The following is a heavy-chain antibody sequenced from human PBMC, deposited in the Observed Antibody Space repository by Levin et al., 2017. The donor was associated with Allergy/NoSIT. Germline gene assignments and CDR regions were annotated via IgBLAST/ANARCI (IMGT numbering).Heavy chain of an antibody. D-gene: IGHD6-19*01. CDR3: ARDGAVAGTDS. CDR2: IYTSGST. V-gene: IGHV4-4*07. Sequence: SETLSLTCTVSSGSISGYYWSWIRQPAGKGLEWIGRIYTSGSTNYNPPLKSRVTMSVDTSKNQFSLKLSSVTAADTAVYYCARDGAVAGTDSWGQGTLVTVSS. CDR1: SGSISGYY. J-gene: IGHJ4*02.